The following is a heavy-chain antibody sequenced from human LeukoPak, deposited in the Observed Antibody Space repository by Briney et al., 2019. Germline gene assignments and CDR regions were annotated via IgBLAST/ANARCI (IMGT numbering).Heavy chain of an antibody. V-gene: IGHV1-8*01. CDR1: GYTFTSYD. CDR3: ARDYGGNSGWFDP. Sequence: ASVNVSCKASGYTFTSYDINWVRQATGQGLEWVGWMNPNSGSTGYAQKFQGRVTMTRNIFMSTAYMELSSLRSEDTAVYYCARDYGGNSGWFDPWGQGTLVTVSS. CDR2: MNPNSGST. J-gene: IGHJ5*02. D-gene: IGHD4-23*01.